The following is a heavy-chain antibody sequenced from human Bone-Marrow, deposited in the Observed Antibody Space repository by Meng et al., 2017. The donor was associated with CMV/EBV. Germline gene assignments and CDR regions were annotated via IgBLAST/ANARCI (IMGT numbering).Heavy chain of an antibody. Sequence: GSLRLSCTVSGGSISSYYWSWIRQPPGKGLEWIGYIYYSGSTNYNPSLKSRVTISVDTSKNQFSLKLSSVTAADTAVYYCARASNYDFWSGYYTGGIFDYWGQGTLVTVYS. CDR3: ARASNYDFWSGYYTGGIFDY. J-gene: IGHJ4*02. CDR2: IYYSGST. CDR1: GGSISSYY. V-gene: IGHV4-59*01. D-gene: IGHD3-3*01.